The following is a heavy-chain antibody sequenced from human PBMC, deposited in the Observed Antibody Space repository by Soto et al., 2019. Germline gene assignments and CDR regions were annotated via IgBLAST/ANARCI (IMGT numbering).Heavy chain of an antibody. J-gene: IGHJ4*02. Sequence: QVQLVQSGAEVKKPGSSVKVCCKASGGTFSSYTISWVRQAPGQGLEWMGRIIPILGIANYAQKFQGRVTITADKSTSTAYMELSSLRSEDTAVYYCARDKPGDYGSGSGVYFDYWGQGTLVTVSS. CDR1: GGTFSSYT. CDR2: IIPILGIA. CDR3: ARDKPGDYGSGSGVYFDY. V-gene: IGHV1-69*08. D-gene: IGHD3-10*01.